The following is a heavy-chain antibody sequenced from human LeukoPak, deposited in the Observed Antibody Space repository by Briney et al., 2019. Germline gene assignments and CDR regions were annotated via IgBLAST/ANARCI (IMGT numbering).Heavy chain of an antibody. CDR3: ARSLVTAKNSYCSYYLSDD. D-gene: IGHD2-21*01. Sequence: GASVKVSCKASGYNFPNYHMHWVRQAPGQGLEWMGQISPNSGGTNYAQKFQGRVTMTRDTSISTAYMELSRLRSDDTAVYYCARSLVTAKNSYCSYYLSDDWGKGTPVTVSS. CDR2: ISPNSGGT. CDR1: GYNFPNYH. J-gene: IGHJ6*03. V-gene: IGHV1-2*06.